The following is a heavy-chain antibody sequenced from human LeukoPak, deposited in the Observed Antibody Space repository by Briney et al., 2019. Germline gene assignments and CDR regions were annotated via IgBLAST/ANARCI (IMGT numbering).Heavy chain of an antibody. J-gene: IGHJ4*02. D-gene: IGHD5-18*01. CDR3: ARPTSGYSYGYHFDY. V-gene: IGHV1-18*04. CDR1: GYTFTGYY. Sequence: ASVKVSCKASGYTFTGYYMHWVRQAPGQGLEWMGWISAYNGNTNYAQKLQGRVTMTTDTSTSTAYMELRSLRSDDTAVYYCARPTSGYSYGYHFDYWGQGTLVTVSS. CDR2: ISAYNGNT.